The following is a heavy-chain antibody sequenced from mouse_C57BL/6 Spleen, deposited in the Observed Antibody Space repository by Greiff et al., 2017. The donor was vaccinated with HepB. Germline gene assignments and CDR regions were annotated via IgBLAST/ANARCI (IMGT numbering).Heavy chain of an antibody. Sequence: EVHLVESEGGLVQPGSSMKLSCTASGFTFSDYYMAWVRQVPEKGLEWVANINYDGSSTYYLDSLKSRFIISRDNAKNILYLQMSSLKSEDTATYYCARCGYDVGGYAMDYWGQGTSVTVSS. CDR2: INYDGSST. CDR1: GFTFSDYY. V-gene: IGHV5-16*01. CDR3: ARCGYDVGGYAMDY. J-gene: IGHJ4*01. D-gene: IGHD2-2*01.